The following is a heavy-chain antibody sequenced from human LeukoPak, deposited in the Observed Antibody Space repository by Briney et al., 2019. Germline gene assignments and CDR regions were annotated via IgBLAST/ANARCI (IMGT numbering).Heavy chain of an antibody. CDR2: ISWNSGSI. J-gene: IGHJ4*02. CDR1: GFTFDDYA. D-gene: IGHD2-2*01. CDR3: AGPMGPTAIFGFDY. Sequence: PGGSLRLSCAASGFTFDDYAMHWVRQAPGKGLEWVSGISWNSGSIGYADSVKGRFTISRDNAKNSLYLQMNSLRAEDTAVYYCAGPMGPTAIFGFDYWGQGTLVTVSS. V-gene: IGHV3-9*01.